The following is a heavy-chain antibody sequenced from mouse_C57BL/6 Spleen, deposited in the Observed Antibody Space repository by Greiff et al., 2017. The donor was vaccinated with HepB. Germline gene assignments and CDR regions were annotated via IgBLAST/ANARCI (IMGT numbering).Heavy chain of an antibody. CDR3: ARFGRKYDDFFAY. J-gene: IGHJ3*01. D-gene: IGHD2-13*01. Sequence: EVQLQQSGPELVKPGASVKISCKASGYTFTDYYMNWVKQSHGKSLEWIGDINPNNGGTSYNQKFKGKATLTVDKYSSTAYMELRRLTSEDSSGYYCARFGRKYDDFFAYWGQGTLVTVSA. CDR2: INPNNGGT. V-gene: IGHV1-26*01. CDR1: GYTFTDYY.